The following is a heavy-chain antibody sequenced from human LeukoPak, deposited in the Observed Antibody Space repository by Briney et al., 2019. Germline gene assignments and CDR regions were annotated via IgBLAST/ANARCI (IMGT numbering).Heavy chain of an antibody. J-gene: IGHJ4*02. V-gene: IGHV4-38-2*02. CDR2: INHGGST. D-gene: IGHD2-15*01. CDR3: ARRIPSTPFDY. CDR1: GYSISSGYY. Sequence: SETLSLTCTVSGYSISSGYYWSWIRQPPGKGLEWIGEINHGGSTKYNPSLKSRVTISVGTSKNQFSLKLSSVTAADTAVYYCARRIPSTPFDYWGQGTQVTVSS.